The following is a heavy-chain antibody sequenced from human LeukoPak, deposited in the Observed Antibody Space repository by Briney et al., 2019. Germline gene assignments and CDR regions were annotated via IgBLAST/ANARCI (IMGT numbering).Heavy chain of an antibody. CDR1: GLTFSSYA. J-gene: IGHJ6*02. V-gene: IGHV3-21*01. CDR3: ARVRWELPGDYYGMDV. D-gene: IGHD1-26*01. Sequence: GGSLRLSCAASGLTFSSYAMSWVRQAPGKGLEWVSSISSSSSYIYYADSVKGRFTISRDNAKNSLYLQMNSLRAEDTAVYYCARVRWELPGDYYGMDVWGQGTTVTVSS. CDR2: ISSSSSYI.